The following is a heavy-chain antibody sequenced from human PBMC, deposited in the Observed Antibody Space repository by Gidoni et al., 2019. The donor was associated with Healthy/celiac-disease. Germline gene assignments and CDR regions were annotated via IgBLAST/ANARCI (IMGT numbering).Heavy chain of an antibody. V-gene: IGHV2-5*02. Sequence: QITLKESGPTLVKPTQTLTLTCTFSGFSLSTSGVGVGWIRQPPGKALEWLALIYWDDDKRYSPSLKSRLTITKDTSKNQVVLTMTNMDPVDTATYYCARFVEMATMAPVFDIWGQGTMVTVSS. CDR3: ARFVEMATMAPVFDI. CDR2: IYWDDDK. D-gene: IGHD5-12*01. J-gene: IGHJ3*02. CDR1: GFSLSTSGVG.